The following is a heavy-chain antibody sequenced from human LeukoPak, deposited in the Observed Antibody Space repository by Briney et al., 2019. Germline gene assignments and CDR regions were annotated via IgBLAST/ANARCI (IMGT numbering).Heavy chain of an antibody. CDR3: ARRLSDWDGMDV. CDR1: GGSISSYY. D-gene: IGHD2-21*01. J-gene: IGHJ6*02. CDR2: IYYSGST. V-gene: IGHV4-59*01. Sequence: NSSETLSLTWTVSGGSISSYYWSWIRQPPGKGLEWIGYIYYSGSTNYNPSLKSRVTISVDTSKNQFSLKLSSVTAADTAVYYCARRLSDWDGMDVWGQGTTVTVSS.